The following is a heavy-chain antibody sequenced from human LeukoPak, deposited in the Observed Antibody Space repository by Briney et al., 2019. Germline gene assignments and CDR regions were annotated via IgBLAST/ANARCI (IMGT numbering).Heavy chain of an antibody. J-gene: IGHJ5*02. CDR3: ARGGSSGSGTYIPS. V-gene: IGHV3-74*01. D-gene: IGHD3-10*01. Sequence: GGSLRLSCAASGFTFSSYWMHWVRQAPGKGLVWVSRINTDGSSTNYADSVKGRFTFSRDNARNTLYLQMNSLRAEDTAVYYCARGGSSGSGTYIPSWGQGTLVTVSS. CDR1: GFTFSSYW. CDR2: INTDGSST.